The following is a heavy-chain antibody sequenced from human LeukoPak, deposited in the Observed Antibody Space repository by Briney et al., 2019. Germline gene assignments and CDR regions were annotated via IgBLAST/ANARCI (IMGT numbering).Heavy chain of an antibody. CDR1: GYTFTGYY. Sequence: ASVKVSCKASGYTFTGYYMHWVRQAPAQGLEWMGWINPNSGGTNYAQKFQGRVTMTRDTSISTAYMELSRLRSDDTAVYYCARIVPVVAATESAFDYWGQGTLVTVSS. J-gene: IGHJ4*02. CDR3: ARIVPVVAATESAFDY. D-gene: IGHD2-15*01. V-gene: IGHV1-2*02. CDR2: INPNSGGT.